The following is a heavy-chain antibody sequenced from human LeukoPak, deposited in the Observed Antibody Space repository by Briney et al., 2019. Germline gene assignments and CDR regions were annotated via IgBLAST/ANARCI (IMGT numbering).Heavy chain of an antibody. D-gene: IGHD6-13*01. CDR3: AKFPTGGLAAAGMDNWFDP. V-gene: IGHV3-23*01. J-gene: IGHJ5*02. Sequence: GGSLRLSCEASGFTFSSYAMSWVRQAPGKGLEWVSAISGSGGSTYYADSVKGRFTISRDNSKNTLYLQMNSLRAEDTAVYYCAKFPTGGLAAAGMDNWFDPWGQGTLVTVSS. CDR1: GFTFSSYA. CDR2: ISGSGGST.